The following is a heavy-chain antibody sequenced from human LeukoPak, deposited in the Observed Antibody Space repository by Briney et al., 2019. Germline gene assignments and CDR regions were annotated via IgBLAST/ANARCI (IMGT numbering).Heavy chain of an antibody. Sequence: SETLSLTCAVYGGSFSGYYWSWIRQPPGKGLEWIGEINHSGSTNYNPSLKSRVTISVDTSKNQFSLKLSSVTAADTAVYYCARGIPRGAFDIWGQGTMVTVSS. V-gene: IGHV4-34*01. J-gene: IGHJ3*02. CDR2: INHSGST. CDR3: ARGIPRGAFDI. D-gene: IGHD2-2*02. CDR1: GGSFSGYY.